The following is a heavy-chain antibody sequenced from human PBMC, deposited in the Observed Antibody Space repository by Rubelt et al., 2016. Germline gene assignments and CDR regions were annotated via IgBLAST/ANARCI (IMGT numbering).Heavy chain of an antibody. CDR3: ASLPIAAAFFDS. CDR1: GGSISSSSYY. D-gene: IGHD6-25*01. CDR2: IYYSGST. J-gene: IGHJ4*02. V-gene: IGHV4-39*01. Sequence: QLQLQESGPGLVKPSETLSLTCTVSGGSISSSSYYWGWIRQPPGKGLEWIGSIYYSGSTYYNPSLKSRVTISVDTSKNQFVLNLRAVTAADTAVYYCASLPIAAAFFDSWGQGTLVTVSS.